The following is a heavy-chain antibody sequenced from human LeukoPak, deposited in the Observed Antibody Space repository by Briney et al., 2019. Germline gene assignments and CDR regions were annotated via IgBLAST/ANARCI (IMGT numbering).Heavy chain of an antibody. J-gene: IGHJ4*02. CDR2: ISSNGGTT. Sequence: GGSLRLSCLASGFTFGSCPMHWVRQAPGKGLEYVSAISSNGGTTSYANSVKGRFTISRDNSKNTLYLQMKSLRAEDTALYYCAKRRGGNYRFDSWGQGTLVTVSS. D-gene: IGHD1-26*01. CDR3: AKRRGGNYRFDS. V-gene: IGHV3-64*04. CDR1: GFTFGSCP.